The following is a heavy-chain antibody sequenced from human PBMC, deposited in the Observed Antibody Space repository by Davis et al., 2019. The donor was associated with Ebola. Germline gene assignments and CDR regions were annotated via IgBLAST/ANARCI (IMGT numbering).Heavy chain of an antibody. CDR3: TRHVPGDFWYFDL. V-gene: IGHV3-66*04. CDR1: GFTFSSYP. D-gene: IGHD4-17*01. Sequence: GGSLRLSCAASGFTFSSYPMHWVRQAPGKGLEWVSVIYRDGRMYHADSVKGRFSISRDDSKNTVYLQINSLRAEDTAMYHCTRHVPGDFWYFDLWGRGTLVTVSS. J-gene: IGHJ2*01. CDR2: IYRDGRM.